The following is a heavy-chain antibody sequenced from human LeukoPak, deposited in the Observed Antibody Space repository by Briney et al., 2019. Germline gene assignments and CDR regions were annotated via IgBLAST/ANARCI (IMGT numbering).Heavy chain of an antibody. V-gene: IGHV1-18*01. J-gene: IGHJ4*02. CDR1: GYTFTSYG. CDR3: AREGIAARPEYYFDY. CDR2: ISAYNGNT. Sequence: GASVKVSCKASGYTFTSYGISWVRQAPGQGLEWMGWISAYNGNTNYAQKLQGRVTMTTDTSTSTAYMELRSLRSDDTAVYYCAREGIAARPEYYFDYWGQGTLVTVSS. D-gene: IGHD6-6*01.